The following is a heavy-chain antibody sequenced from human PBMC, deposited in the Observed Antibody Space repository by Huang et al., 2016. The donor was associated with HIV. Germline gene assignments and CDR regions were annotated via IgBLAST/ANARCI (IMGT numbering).Heavy chain of an antibody. D-gene: IGHD5-12*01. CDR2: KSYDGSNK. CDR1: RFTFSNYA. CDR3: ARDLWLRDLYYYYYMDV. Sequence: QVQLVESGGGVVQPGRSLRLSCAASRFTFSNYAMHWVRQGPGKGLEVVAVKSYDGSNKYYADSVKGRFTISRDNSKNTLYLQMNSLRAEDTAVYYCARDLWLRDLYYYYYMDVWGKGTTVTVSS. J-gene: IGHJ6*03. V-gene: IGHV3-30-3*01.